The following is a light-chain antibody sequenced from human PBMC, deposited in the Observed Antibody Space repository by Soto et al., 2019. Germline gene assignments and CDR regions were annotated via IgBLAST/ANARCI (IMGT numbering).Light chain of an antibody. Sequence: DIQMTQSPSSLSASVGDRVTITCRASQGITNFLAWYQQKPGKAPKLLIYSASTLQSGVPSRFSGSGSGTDFTLTISSLQPEDVATYYCQKYNSALWTFGQGTKVEIK. V-gene: IGKV1-27*01. J-gene: IGKJ1*01. CDR2: SAS. CDR3: QKYNSALWT. CDR1: QGITNF.